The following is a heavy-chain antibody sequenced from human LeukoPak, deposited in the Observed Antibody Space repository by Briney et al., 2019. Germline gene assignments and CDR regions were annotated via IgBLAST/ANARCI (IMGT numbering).Heavy chain of an antibody. D-gene: IGHD3-10*01. CDR2: IYSSGNT. J-gene: IGHJ6*02. CDR1: GASISDFY. Sequence: SETLSLTCSVSGASISDFYWSWIRQPAGKGLEGIGRIYSSGNTNYNPSLKSRVTMSVDTSKNQFSLKLSSVTAADTAVYYCARGEPYYYGSGSLYGMDVWGQGTTVTVSS. V-gene: IGHV4-4*07. CDR3: ARGEPYYYGSGSLYGMDV.